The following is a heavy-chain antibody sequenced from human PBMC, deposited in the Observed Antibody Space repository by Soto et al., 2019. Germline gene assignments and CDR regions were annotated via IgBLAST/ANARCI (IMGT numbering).Heavy chain of an antibody. Sequence: SETLSLTCAVYGGSFSGYYWSWIRQPPGKGLEWIGEINHSGSTNYNPSLKSRVTISVDTSKNQFSLKLSSVTAADTAVYYCARATVTPDYFDYWGQGTLVTVSS. D-gene: IGHD4-17*01. CDR1: GGSFSGYY. CDR2: INHSGST. CDR3: ARATVTPDYFDY. V-gene: IGHV4-34*01. J-gene: IGHJ4*02.